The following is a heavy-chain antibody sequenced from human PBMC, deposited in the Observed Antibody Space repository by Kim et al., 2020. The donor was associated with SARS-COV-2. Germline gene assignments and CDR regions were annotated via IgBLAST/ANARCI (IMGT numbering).Heavy chain of an antibody. CDR3: APYCSGGSCYVGY. J-gene: IGHJ4*02. D-gene: IGHD2-15*01. Sequence: YNPSLKSRVTISVDTSKNQFSLKLSSVTAADTAVYYCAPYCSGGSCYVGYWGQGTLVTVSS. V-gene: IGHV4-39*01.